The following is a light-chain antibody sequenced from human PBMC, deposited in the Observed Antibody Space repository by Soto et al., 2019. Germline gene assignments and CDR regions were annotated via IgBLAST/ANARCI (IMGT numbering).Light chain of an antibody. Sequence: DLQMTQSPSSLSASVGDRVTITCRASQSISSYLNWYQQKPGKAPKLLIYAASSLQSGVPSRFSGSGSGPDFTLTISSLQPEDFATYHCQQSYSTPRTFGQGTKLEIK. V-gene: IGKV1-39*01. CDR3: QQSYSTPRT. CDR1: QSISSY. CDR2: AAS. J-gene: IGKJ2*01.